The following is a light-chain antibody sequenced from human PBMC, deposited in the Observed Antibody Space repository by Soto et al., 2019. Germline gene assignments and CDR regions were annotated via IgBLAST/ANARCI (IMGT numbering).Light chain of an antibody. Sequence: EIVMTQSPATLSVSPGERATLSCRASQSVSSNLAWYQQKPGQAPRLLIYGALTRATGIPARVSGSGSGTEFTLTISSLQSEDFAVYYCQQYNNWPRTFCQGTKVEIK. CDR3: QQYNNWPRT. V-gene: IGKV3-15*01. J-gene: IGKJ1*01. CDR2: GAL. CDR1: QSVSSN.